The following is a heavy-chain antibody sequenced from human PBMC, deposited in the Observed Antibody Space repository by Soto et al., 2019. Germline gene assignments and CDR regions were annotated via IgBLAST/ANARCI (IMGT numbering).Heavy chain of an antibody. D-gene: IGHD6-19*01. V-gene: IGHV4-34*01. CDR2: INHSGST. CDR1: GGSFSGYY. J-gene: IGHJ4*02. Sequence: SETLSLTCAVYGGSFSGYYWSWIRQPPGKGLEWIGEINHSGSTNYNPSLKSRVTISVDTSKNQFSLKLSSVTAADTAVYYCARGLSYTRLTLLSWLVGTFDYWGQGTLVTVSS. CDR3: ARGLSYTRLTLLSWLVGTFDY.